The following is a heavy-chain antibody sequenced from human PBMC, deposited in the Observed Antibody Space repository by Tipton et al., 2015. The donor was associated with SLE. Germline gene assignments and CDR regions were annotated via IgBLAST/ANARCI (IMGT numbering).Heavy chain of an antibody. D-gene: IGHD1-1*01. Sequence: TLSLTCTVSGDSISTGSYYWSWIRQPAGKGLEWIGHIYISGSTNYNPSLKTRVAISVDTSKNQFSLRLSSVTAAGTAVYYCARLQLGIDGYYHYMDVWGKGTTVTVSS. CDR3: ARLQLGIDGYYHYMDV. V-gene: IGHV4-61*09. CDR2: IYISGST. CDR1: GDSISTGSYY. J-gene: IGHJ6*03.